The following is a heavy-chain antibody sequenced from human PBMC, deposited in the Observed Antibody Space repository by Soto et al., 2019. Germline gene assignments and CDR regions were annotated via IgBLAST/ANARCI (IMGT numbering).Heavy chain of an antibody. CDR1: GFSVSSDY. J-gene: IGHJ6*02. V-gene: IGHV3-53*01. CDR3: TRAGSDPGNFYISNYYAMDV. Sequence: GGSLRLSCAASGFSVSSDYMSWVRQAPGKGLEWVSLIYSGGDTYYADSVKGRFTISRDISSNTIYLHMTSLRADDTAIYYCTRAGSDPGNFYISNYYAMDVWGRGTTGTVS. D-gene: IGHD3-10*01. CDR2: IYSGGDT.